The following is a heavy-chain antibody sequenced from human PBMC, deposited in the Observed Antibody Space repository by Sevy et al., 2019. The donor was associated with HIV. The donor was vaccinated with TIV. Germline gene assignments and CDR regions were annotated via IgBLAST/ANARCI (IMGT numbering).Heavy chain of an antibody. J-gene: IGHJ6*02. CDR2: IYHSGST. V-gene: IGHV4-4*02. Sequence: SETLSLTCAVSGGSISSSNWWSWVRQPPGKGLEWIGEIYHSGSTNYNSSLKSRVTISVDKSKNQFSLKLSSVTAADTAVYYCARWGILSSYYYYGMDVWGQGTTVTVSS. CDR3: ARWGILSSYYYYGMDV. CDR1: GGSISSSNW. D-gene: IGHD3-16*01.